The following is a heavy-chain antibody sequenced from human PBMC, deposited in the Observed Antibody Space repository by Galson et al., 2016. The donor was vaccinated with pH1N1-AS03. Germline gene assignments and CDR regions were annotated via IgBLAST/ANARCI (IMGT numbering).Heavy chain of an antibody. V-gene: IGHV3-7*01. Sequence: SLRLSCAASGFSFSANWMSWVRQAPGKGLEWVADIKRDGSVKTYVDSVEGRFAISRDNANNSLFLQMNSLTPEDTAVYLCARATGSFCSSSICFAYFDYWGLGTLVTVSS. J-gene: IGHJ4*02. CDR2: IKRDGSVK. CDR1: GFSFSANW. D-gene: IGHD2-2*01. CDR3: ARATGSFCSSSICFAYFDY.